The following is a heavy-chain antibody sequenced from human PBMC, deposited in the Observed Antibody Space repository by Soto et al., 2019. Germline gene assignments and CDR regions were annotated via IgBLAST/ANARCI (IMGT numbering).Heavy chain of an antibody. D-gene: IGHD2-8*01. J-gene: IGHJ4*02. Sequence: EASVKVSCKASGYTFTSYDINWVRQATGQGLEWMGWMNPNSGNTGYAQKFQGRVTMTRNTSISTAYMELSSLRSEDTGRYFCAKEIFAAAYAATSAFDLWGQGTLVTVSS. V-gene: IGHV1-8*01. CDR3: AKEIFAAAYAATSAFDL. CDR2: MNPNSGNT. CDR1: GYTFTSYD.